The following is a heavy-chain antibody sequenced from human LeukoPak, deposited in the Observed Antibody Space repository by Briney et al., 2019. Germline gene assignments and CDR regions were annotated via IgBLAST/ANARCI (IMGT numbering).Heavy chain of an antibody. V-gene: IGHV3-21*06. CDR3: ARPTYCSNPRCYPSDY. CDR1: GGSFSSYA. J-gene: IGHJ4*02. D-gene: IGHD2-2*01. CDR2: ISSSCGHI. Sequence: KPGGSLRLSCAVSGGSFSSYAMNWVRQAPGKGLEWVSSISSSCGHIYYGDSVNGRFTVSRDNAKNSLYMQMNSLRVEDTAVYYCARPTYCSNPRCYPSDYWGQGTLVTVSS.